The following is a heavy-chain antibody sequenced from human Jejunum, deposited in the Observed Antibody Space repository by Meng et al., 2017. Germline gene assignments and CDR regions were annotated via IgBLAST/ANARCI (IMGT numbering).Heavy chain of an antibody. CDR1: GYTFIDYY. CDR2: INPNSGST. CDR3: MRALMTTVTPGDC. Sequence: ASVKVSCKASGYTFIDYYIHWVRQAPGRGLEWVGWINPNSGSTNFPQKFQGRVTLTRDRSISTVYMELTGLTSDDTAVYYCMRALMTTVTPGDCWGQGTLVTVSS. D-gene: IGHD4-11*01. V-gene: IGHV1-2*02. J-gene: IGHJ4*02.